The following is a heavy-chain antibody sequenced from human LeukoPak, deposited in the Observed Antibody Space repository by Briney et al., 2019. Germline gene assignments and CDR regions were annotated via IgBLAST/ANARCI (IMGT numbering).Heavy chain of an antibody. V-gene: IGHV3-21*01. CDR1: GFTFSASD. J-gene: IGHJ3*02. D-gene: IGHD3-16*01. Sequence: GGPLRLSCAASGFTFSASDMNWVRQTPGKGLEWVSSISSSSSYIYYADSVKGRLSISRDNAKKSLYLQMNSLRAEDTAVYYCARDPIYAPPPLAAFDIWGQGTLVTVSS. CDR3: ARDPIYAPPPLAAFDI. CDR2: ISSSSSYI.